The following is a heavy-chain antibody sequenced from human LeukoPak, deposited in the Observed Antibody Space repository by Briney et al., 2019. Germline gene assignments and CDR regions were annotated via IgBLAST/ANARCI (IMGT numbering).Heavy chain of an antibody. CDR2: IWYDGSNK. D-gene: IGHD6-13*01. Sequence: GGSLRLSCAASGFTFSSYGMHWVRQAPGKGLKWVAVIWYDGSNKYYADSVKGRFTISRDNSKNTVYLQMNSLRAEDTAIYYCAKSMGRSGWYGGYWGQGILVTVSS. CDR3: AKSMGRSGWYGGY. J-gene: IGHJ4*02. CDR1: GFTFSSYG. V-gene: IGHV3-33*06.